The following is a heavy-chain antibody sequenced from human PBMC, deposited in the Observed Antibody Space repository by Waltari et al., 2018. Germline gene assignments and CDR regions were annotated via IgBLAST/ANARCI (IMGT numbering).Heavy chain of an antibody. D-gene: IGHD3-3*01. CDR1: GFNFNEHD. Sequence: EVKLEESGRGSAQPGGSLRLSCVGSGFNFNEHDMHWVRQVQGKGLEWVSGITSNGRSVDYAASVKGRFTISRDNAKNSLFLQMNSLRVDDSALYYCAKDKRRFFDWLFDSWGQG. CDR2: ITSNGRSV. V-gene: IGHV3-9*01. CDR3: AKDKRRFFDWLFDS. J-gene: IGHJ5*01.